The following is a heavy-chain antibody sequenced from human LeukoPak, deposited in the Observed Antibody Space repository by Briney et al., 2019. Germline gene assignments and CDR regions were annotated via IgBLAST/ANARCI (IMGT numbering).Heavy chain of an antibody. D-gene: IGHD3-3*01. V-gene: IGHV4-59*08. J-gene: IGHJ5*02. CDR1: GGSISTYY. CDR2: IYYSEST. Sequence: SETLSLTCTVSGGSISTYYWSWIRQPPGKGLEWIGYIYYSESTNYNPSLKSRVTISVDTSKNQFSLKLSSVTATDTAVYYCARQGLRFSLSGFWFDPWGQGTLVTVSS. CDR3: ARQGLRFSLSGFWFDP.